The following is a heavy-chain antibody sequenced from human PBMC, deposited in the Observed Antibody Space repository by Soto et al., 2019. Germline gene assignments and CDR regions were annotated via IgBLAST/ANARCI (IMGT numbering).Heavy chain of an antibody. V-gene: IGHV3-7*01. CDR1: GFTFSTYW. Sequence: GGSLRLSCAASGFTFSTYWMSWVRQAPGKGLEWVATIKHDGSEKYYVDSVKGRFTISGDNAKNSLYLQMNSLRAEDTAVYYCARGSHYFDYWGQGTLVTVSS. CDR2: IKHDGSEK. D-gene: IGHD3-10*01. CDR3: ARGSHYFDY. J-gene: IGHJ4*02.